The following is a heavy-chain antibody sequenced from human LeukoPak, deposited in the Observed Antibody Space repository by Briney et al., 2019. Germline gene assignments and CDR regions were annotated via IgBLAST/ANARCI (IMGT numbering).Heavy chain of an antibody. J-gene: IGHJ6*03. V-gene: IGHV1-69*01. Sequence: SVKVSCKASGGTFSSYAISWVRQAPGQGLEWMGGIIPIFGTANYAQKFQGRVTITADESTSTAYMELSSLRSEDTAVYYCARCSLLYYYMDVWGKGTTVTVSS. CDR2: IIPIFGTA. CDR3: ARCSLLYYYMDV. CDR1: GGTFSSYA. D-gene: IGHD2-15*01.